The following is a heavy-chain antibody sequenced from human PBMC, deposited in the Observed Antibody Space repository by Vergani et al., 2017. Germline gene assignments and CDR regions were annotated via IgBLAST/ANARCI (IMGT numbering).Heavy chain of an antibody. V-gene: IGHV3-74*03. J-gene: IGHJ6*02. Sequence: DVDLVESGGGFVQPGGSRRLSCAASGFSFRTFSMFWVRQPPGKGLAWVSKISPDGRTTEYADSVRGRFTISRDNANSMLYLQMNSLRDDDTAVYYCAKDISGWPEYYYYYYGMDVWGQGP. CDR2: ISPDGRTT. CDR1: GFSFRTFS. D-gene: IGHD6-19*01. CDR3: AKDISGWPEYYYYYYGMDV.